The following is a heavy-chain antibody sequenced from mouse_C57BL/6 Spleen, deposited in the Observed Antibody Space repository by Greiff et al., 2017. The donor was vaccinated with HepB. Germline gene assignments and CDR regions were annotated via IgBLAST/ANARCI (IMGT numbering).Heavy chain of an antibody. V-gene: IGHV5-9-1*02. Sequence: EVQVVESGEGLVKPGGSLKLSCAASGFTFSSYAMSWVRQTPEKRLEWVAYISSGGDYIYYADTVKGRFTISRDNARNTLYLQMSSLKSEDTAMYYCTRDSGSYYAMDYWGQGTSVTVSS. CDR3: TRDSGSYYAMDY. D-gene: IGHD1-1*01. CDR1: GFTFSSYA. CDR2: ISSGGDYI. J-gene: IGHJ4*01.